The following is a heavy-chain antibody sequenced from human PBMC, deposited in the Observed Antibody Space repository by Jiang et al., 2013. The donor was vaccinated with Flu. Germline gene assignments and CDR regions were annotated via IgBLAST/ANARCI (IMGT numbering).Heavy chain of an antibody. D-gene: IGHD6-19*01. CDR1: GYTFTSYG. CDR3: ARTITAVAGRIIYYYYYGMDV. V-gene: IGHV1-18*01. CDR2: ISAYNGNT. J-gene: IGHJ6*02. Sequence: GAEVKKPGASVKVSCKASGYTFTSYGISWVRQAPGQGLEWMGWISAYNGNTNYAQKLQGRVTMTTDTSTSTAYMELRSLRSDDTAVYYCARTITAVAGRIIYYYYYGMDVWGQGTTVTVSS.